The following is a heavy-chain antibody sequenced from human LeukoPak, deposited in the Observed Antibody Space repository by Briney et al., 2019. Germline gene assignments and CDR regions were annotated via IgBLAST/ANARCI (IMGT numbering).Heavy chain of an antibody. Sequence: GGSLRLSCSVSGFTVSSDYVSWVRQAPGKGLEWVCVVYLRGQTYYADSVKGRFTLSRDTLNNTLHLQMNSLRVDDTAVYYCARQTPEYYYGSGRKFDSWGQGTLVTVFS. CDR2: VYLRGQT. D-gene: IGHD3-10*01. CDR1: GFTVSSDY. J-gene: IGHJ4*02. CDR3: ARQTPEYYYGSGRKFDS. V-gene: IGHV3-66*04.